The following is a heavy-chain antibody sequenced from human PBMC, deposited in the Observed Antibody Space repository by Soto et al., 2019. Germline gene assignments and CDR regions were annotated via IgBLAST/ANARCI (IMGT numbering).Heavy chain of an antibody. J-gene: IGHJ6*02. CDR3: ARDQADIVVVPAATDYYYYGMDV. CDR1: GFTFRSYW. D-gene: IGHD2-2*01. CDR2: IYGGGGDI. V-gene: IGHV3-74*01. Sequence: EVQLVESGGGFVEPGGSLRLSCAASGFTFRSYWMYWVRQAPGKGLVWVSRIYGGGGDISYEESVEGRFTISRDNAKNTLYLQMNSLRGEDTAVYYCARDQADIVVVPAATDYYYYGMDVWGQGTTVTVSS.